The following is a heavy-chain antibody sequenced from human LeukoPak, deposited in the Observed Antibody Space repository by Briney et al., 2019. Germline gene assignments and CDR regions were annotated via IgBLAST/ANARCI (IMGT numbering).Heavy chain of an antibody. J-gene: IGHJ5*02. CDR2: ISCSGGRT. D-gene: IGHD6-6*01. CDR3: ARRIAARQNRFDP. Sequence: GGSLRLSCAASGFTFSSYAMSWVRQAPGKGLEWVSVISCSGGRTYYADSVKGRFTISRDNSKNTLYLQMNSLRAEDTAVYYCARRIAARQNRFDPWGQGTLVTVSS. V-gene: IGHV3-23*01. CDR1: GFTFSSYA.